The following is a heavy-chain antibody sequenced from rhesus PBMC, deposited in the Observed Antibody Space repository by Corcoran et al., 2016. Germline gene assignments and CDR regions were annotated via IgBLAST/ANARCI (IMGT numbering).Heavy chain of an antibody. D-gene: IGHD1-20*01. CDR3: ARRGTGGGLEQRLYFDY. CDR2: ITYSGST. Sequence: QVQLQESGPGLVKPSETLSLTCAVSGGSISSGYYYWSWIRQPPGKGLEWIGYITYSGSTSDNPSLKSRVTISRDTSKNQFSLKLSSVTAADTAVYYGARRGTGGGLEQRLYFDYWGQGVLVTVSS. CDR1: GGSISSGYYY. J-gene: IGHJ4*01. V-gene: IGHV4-122*02.